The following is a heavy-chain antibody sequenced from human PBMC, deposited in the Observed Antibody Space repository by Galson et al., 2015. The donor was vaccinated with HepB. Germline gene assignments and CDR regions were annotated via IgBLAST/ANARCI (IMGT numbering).Heavy chain of an antibody. CDR1: GGTFSSYT. J-gene: IGHJ5*02. V-gene: IGHV1-69*02. CDR2: IIPILGIA. CDR3: ARGPRIAVAGDNNWFDP. D-gene: IGHD6-19*01. Sequence: SVKVSCKASGGTFSSYTISWVRQAPGQGLEWMGRIIPILGIANYAQKFQGRVTITADKSTSTAYMELSSLRSEDTAVYYCARGPRIAVAGDNNWFDPWGQGTLVTVSS.